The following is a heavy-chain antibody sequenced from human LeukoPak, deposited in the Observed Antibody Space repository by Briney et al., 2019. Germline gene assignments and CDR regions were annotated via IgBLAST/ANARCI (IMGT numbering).Heavy chain of an antibody. Sequence: ASVKVSCKASGYTFTGYYMHWVRQAPGQGLEWMGWINPNSGGTNYAQKFQGRVTMTRDTSISTAYMELSRLRSDDTAVYYCARVISRFLEWLLKPHDAFDIWGQGTMVTVSS. D-gene: IGHD3-3*01. J-gene: IGHJ3*02. CDR1: GYTFTGYY. CDR3: ARVISRFLEWLLKPHDAFDI. CDR2: INPNSGGT. V-gene: IGHV1-2*02.